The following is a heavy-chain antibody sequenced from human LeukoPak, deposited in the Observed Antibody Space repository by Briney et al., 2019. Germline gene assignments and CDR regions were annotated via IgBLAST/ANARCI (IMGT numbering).Heavy chain of an antibody. CDR1: GFTFSSYA. V-gene: IGHV3-23*01. J-gene: IGHJ5*02. CDR2: ISGSGGTT. Sequence: GGSLRLSCAASGFTFSSYAMNWARQAPGEGLEWVSAISGSGGTTYYADSVKGRFTISRDNSKNTLYLQMNSLRAEDTAVYYCAKAENDIRTVAAANDPWGQGTLVTVSS. CDR3: AKAENDIRTVAAANDP. D-gene: IGHD6-13*01.